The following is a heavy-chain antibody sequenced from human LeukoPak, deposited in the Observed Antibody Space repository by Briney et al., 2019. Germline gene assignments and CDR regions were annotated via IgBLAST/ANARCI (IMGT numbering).Heavy chain of an antibody. CDR1: GYTFTNYY. J-gene: IGHJ3*01. V-gene: IGHV1-46*01. CDR3: ARIRDGYNDAYDL. D-gene: IGHD5-24*01. CDR2: INPGGDNT. Sequence: ASVKVSCKASGYTFTNYYIHWVRQAPGQGLEWMGLINPGGDNTNYAQNFQGRVTMTRDKSASTVYMEMSSLRSEDTGIYYCARIRDGYNDAYDLWGQGTVVTVPS.